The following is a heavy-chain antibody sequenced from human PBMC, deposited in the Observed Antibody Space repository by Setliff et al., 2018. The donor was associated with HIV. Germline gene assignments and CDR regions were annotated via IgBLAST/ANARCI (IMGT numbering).Heavy chain of an antibody. V-gene: IGHV1-24*01. Sequence: ASVKVSCKISGYTLTELSIHWVRQAPGKGLEWMANFDPEDGETFYAQKFQGRLTMTEDTSTDTAYMELSSLRSDDTAMYYCTTDSCGSYCYLNFWGLGSLVTVSS. CDR3: TTDSCGSYCYLNF. CDR1: GYTLTELS. CDR2: FDPEDGET. J-gene: IGHJ4*02. D-gene: IGHD2-21*01.